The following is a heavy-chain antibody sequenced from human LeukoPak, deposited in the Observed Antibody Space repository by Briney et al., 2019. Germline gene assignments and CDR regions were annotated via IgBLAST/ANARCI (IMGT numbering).Heavy chain of an antibody. CDR2: IRSDGSNK. CDR3: AKSTDGGYYSSY. Sequence: GGSLRLSCAGSGFSFSSYGMHWVRQAPGKGLEWMVFIRSDGSNKYYADSVKGRFTISRDNSKNTLYLQMNRLRAEDTAVYYCAKSTDGGYYSSYWGQGTLVTVSS. D-gene: IGHD3-22*01. V-gene: IGHV3-30*02. CDR1: GFSFSSYG. J-gene: IGHJ4*02.